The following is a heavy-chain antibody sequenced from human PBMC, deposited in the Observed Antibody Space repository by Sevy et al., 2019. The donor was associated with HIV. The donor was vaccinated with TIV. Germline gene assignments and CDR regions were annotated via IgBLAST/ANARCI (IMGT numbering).Heavy chain of an antibody. D-gene: IGHD2-2*01. V-gene: IGHV3-7*01. Sequence: GGSLRLSCAASGFTFSSYWMSWVRQAPGKGLEWVANIKQDGSEKYYVDSVKGRFIISRDNAKNSLYLQMNSLRAEDTAVYYCARDIVVVPAARDYWGQGTLVTVSS. J-gene: IGHJ4*02. CDR2: IKQDGSEK. CDR3: ARDIVVVPAARDY. CDR1: GFTFSSYW.